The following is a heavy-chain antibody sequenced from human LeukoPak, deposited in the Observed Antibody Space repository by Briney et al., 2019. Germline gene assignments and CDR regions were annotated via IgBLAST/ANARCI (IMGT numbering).Heavy chain of an antibody. D-gene: IGHD3-3*01. V-gene: IGHV1-18*04. CDR1: GYTFTGYY. CDR2: ISAYNGNT. J-gene: IGHJ6*03. CDR3: ARRSNYDFWSGYYTNYYYYMDV. Sequence: ASVKVSCKASGYTFTGYYMHWVRQAPGQGLEWMGWISAYNGNTNYAQKLQGRVTMTTNTSTSTAYMELRSLRSDGTAVYYCARRSNYDFWSGYYTNYYYYMDVWGKGTTVTVSS.